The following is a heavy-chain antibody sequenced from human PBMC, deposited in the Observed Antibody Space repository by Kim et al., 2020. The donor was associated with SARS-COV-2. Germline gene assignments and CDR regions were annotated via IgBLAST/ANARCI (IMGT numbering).Heavy chain of an antibody. V-gene: IGHV6-1*01. Sequence: VKSRITINPDTSKSQFSLQLNSVTPEDTAVYYCARDFPGGAVAGRYHFDYWGQGTLVTVSS. D-gene: IGHD6-19*01. CDR3: ARDFPGGAVAGRYHFDY. J-gene: IGHJ4*02.